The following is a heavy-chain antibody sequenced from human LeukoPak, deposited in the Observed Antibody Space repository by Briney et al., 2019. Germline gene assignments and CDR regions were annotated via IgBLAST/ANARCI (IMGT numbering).Heavy chain of an antibody. Sequence: PSETLSLTCNVSGGSISSYYWSWIRQPPGKGLEWIGYIYYSGSTNYNPSLKSRVTISVDTSKNQFSLKLSSVTAADTAVYYCARDREYYDFWSGHDAFDIWGQGTMVTVSS. V-gene: IGHV4-59*01. CDR1: GGSISSYY. D-gene: IGHD3-3*01. J-gene: IGHJ3*02. CDR3: ARDREYYDFWSGHDAFDI. CDR2: IYYSGST.